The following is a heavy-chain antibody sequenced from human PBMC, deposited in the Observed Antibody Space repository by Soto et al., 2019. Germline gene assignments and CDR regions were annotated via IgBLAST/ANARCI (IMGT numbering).Heavy chain of an antibody. J-gene: IGHJ4*02. CDR1: GGSFSGYY. CDR2: INHSGST. Sequence: QVQLQQWGAGLLKPSETLSLTCAVYGGSFSGYYWSWIRQPPGKGLEWIGEINHSGSTNYNPSLKSRVTISVDTSKNQFSLKLSSVTAADTAVYYCARGRGGSYNSGDYWGQGTLVTVSS. CDR3: ARGRGGSYNSGDY. V-gene: IGHV4-34*01. D-gene: IGHD1-26*01.